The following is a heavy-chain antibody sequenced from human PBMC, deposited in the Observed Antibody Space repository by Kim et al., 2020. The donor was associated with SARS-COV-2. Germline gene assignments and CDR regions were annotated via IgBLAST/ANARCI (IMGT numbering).Heavy chain of an antibody. CDR2: IYYSGST. D-gene: IGHD3-10*01. Sequence: SETLSLTCTVSGGSISSSSYYWGWIRQPPGKGLEWIGSIYYSGSTYYNPSLKSRVTISVDTSKNQFSLKLSSVTAADTAVYYCAGKSGALYYYYYGMDVWGQGTTVTVSS. J-gene: IGHJ6*02. V-gene: IGHV4-39*01. CDR1: GGSISSSSYY. CDR3: AGKSGALYYYYYGMDV.